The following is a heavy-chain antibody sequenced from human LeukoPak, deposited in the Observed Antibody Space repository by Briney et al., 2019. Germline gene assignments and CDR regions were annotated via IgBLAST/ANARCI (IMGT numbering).Heavy chain of an antibody. D-gene: IGHD5-12*01. CDR3: AKDEDIVATIIDY. V-gene: IGHV3-64*02. J-gene: IGHJ4*02. Sequence: GGSLGLSCVASGFSFRNYAIHWVRQAPGKGLEYVSVINTDGRITYYADSVKGRFTISRDNSKNTVYLQMGSLRGEDTAVYYCAKDEDIVATIIDYWGQGTLVTVSS. CDR2: INTDGRIT. CDR1: GFSFRNYA.